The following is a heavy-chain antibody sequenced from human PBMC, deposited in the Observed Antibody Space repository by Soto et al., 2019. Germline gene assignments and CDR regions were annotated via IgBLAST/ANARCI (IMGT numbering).Heavy chain of an antibody. CDR3: ARGDYSNYYFDY. J-gene: IGHJ4*02. CDR1: GFTVSSDY. CDR2: IYSGGST. D-gene: IGHD4-4*01. Sequence: GGSLRLSCAASGFTVSSDYMSWVRQAPGKGLEWVSVIYSGGSTYYADSVKGRFTISRDNSKNTLYLQMNSLRAEDTAVYYCARGDYSNYYFDYWGQGTLVTVSS. V-gene: IGHV3-66*01.